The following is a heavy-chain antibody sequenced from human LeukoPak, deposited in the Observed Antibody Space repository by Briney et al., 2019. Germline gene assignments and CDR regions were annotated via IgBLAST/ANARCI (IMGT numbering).Heavy chain of an antibody. CDR1: GYSISSGYY. CDR2: IYHSGST. J-gene: IGHJ5*02. D-gene: IGHD6-13*01. V-gene: IGHV4-38-2*02. Sequence: SETLSLTCTVSGYSISSGYYWGWIRQPPGKGLEWIGSIYHSGSTYYNPSLKSRVTISVDTSKNQFSLKLSSVTAADTAVYYCARLAAAGNWFDPWGQGTLVTVSS. CDR3: ARLAAAGNWFDP.